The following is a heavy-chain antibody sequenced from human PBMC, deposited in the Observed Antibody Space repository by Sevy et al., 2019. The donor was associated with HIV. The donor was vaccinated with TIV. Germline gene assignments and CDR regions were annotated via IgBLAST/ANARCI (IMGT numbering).Heavy chain of an antibody. D-gene: IGHD3-22*01. V-gene: IGHV3-23*01. CDR1: GFTFSSYA. J-gene: IGHJ4*02. CDR2: ISGSGSFT. Sequence: GGSPRLSCAASGFTFSSYAMSWVRQAPGKGLEWVSSISGSGSFTYYADSVKGHFTISRDNSKNTLYLQMTSLRAEDTAVYYCAKEGQGEYYDSSGSFDYWGQGTLVTVSS. CDR3: AKEGQGEYYDSSGSFDY.